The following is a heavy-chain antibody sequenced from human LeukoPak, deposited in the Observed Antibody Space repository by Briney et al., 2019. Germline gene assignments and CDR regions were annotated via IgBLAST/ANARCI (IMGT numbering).Heavy chain of an antibody. Sequence: WGSLRLSCAASGFTFSSYWMSWVRQAPGKGLEWVANIKQDGSEKHYVDSVKGRFTISRDNAKNSLYLQMNSLRAEDTAVYYCVRDRLSGSVDYWGQGTLVTVSS. J-gene: IGHJ4*02. D-gene: IGHD3-3*01. V-gene: IGHV3-7*01. CDR1: GFTFSSYW. CDR2: IKQDGSEK. CDR3: VRDRLSGSVDY.